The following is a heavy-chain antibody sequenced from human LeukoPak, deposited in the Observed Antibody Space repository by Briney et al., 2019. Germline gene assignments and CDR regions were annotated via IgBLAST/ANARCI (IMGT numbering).Heavy chain of an antibody. CDR3: ARVAAGFFDY. D-gene: IGHD6-19*01. CDR2: IYSGGST. V-gene: IGHV3-66*01. Sequence: GGSLRLSCAASGFTVSGNYMSWVRQAPGKGLEWVSAIYSGGSTFYADSVKGRFTISRDNSKNTLYLQMNSLRAEDTAVYYCARVAAGFFDYWGQGTLVTVSS. J-gene: IGHJ4*02. CDR1: GFTVSGNY.